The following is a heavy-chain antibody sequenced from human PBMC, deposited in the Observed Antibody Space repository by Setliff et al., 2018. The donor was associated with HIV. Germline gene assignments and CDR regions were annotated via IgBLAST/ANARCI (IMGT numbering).Heavy chain of an antibody. CDR2: VSQSGST. CDR1: GVSINSTDHY. Sequence: SETLSLTCTVSGVSINSTDHYWGWIRQSPGKRLEWIGSVSQSGSTYYNPSLKSRITISVDRSKNLFSLKLISMTAADQAMYYCARVPVAGANWFDPWGPGTRVTVPQ. D-gene: IGHD2-21*01. V-gene: IGHV4-39*01. J-gene: IGHJ5*02. CDR3: ARVPVAGANWFDP.